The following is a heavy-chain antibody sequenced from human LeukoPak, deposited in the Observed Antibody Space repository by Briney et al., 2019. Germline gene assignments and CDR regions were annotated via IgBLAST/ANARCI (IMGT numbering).Heavy chain of an antibody. CDR1: GFTFSSYT. CDR2: ISSSSGSV. CDR3: ARTRSPGYYYGMDV. V-gene: IGHV3-21*04. D-gene: IGHD3-10*01. J-gene: IGHJ6*02. Sequence: GGSLRLSCAASGFTFSSYTMNWVRQAPGRGLEWVSSISSSSGSVYYADSVEGRFTISRDKSKNTLYLQMNSLRAEDTAVYYCARTRSPGYYYGMDVWGQGTTVTVSS.